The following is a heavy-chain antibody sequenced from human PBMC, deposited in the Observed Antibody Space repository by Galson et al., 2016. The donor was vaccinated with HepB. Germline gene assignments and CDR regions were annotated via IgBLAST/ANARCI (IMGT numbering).Heavy chain of an antibody. CDR3: ARPRPLYGMDV. CDR1: GGSISSGSYF. Sequence: SETLSLTCTVSGGSISSGSYFWGWLRQPPGKGLEWIGGTSYSGTTYYNPSLKSRVTISVDTSKNDFSLKLSSVTAADTAIYYCARPRPLYGMDVWGQGTTVTVSS. V-gene: IGHV4-39*02. CDR2: TSYSGTT. D-gene: IGHD6-25*01. J-gene: IGHJ6*02.